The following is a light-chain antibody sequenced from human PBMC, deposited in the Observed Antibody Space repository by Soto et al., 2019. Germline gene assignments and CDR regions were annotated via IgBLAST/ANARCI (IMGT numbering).Light chain of an antibody. V-gene: IGKV1-5*01. Sequence: DIQMTQSPSALSASVGDRVTITCRASQSISGWLAWYQQKPGKAPRLLIYDASYLESGVPSRFSGSGSGTDFTLTISDLQPDDLGTYYFQQYNSLWTFGPGTKVEI. CDR1: QSISGW. J-gene: IGKJ1*01. CDR2: DAS. CDR3: QQYNSLWT.